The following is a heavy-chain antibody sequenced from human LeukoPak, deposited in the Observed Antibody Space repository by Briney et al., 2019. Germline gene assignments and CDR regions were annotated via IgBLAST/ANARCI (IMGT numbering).Heavy chain of an antibody. J-gene: IGHJ4*02. Sequence: PGGSLRLSCAASGFTFSNAWMSWVRQAPGKGLEWVGRIKSKTDGGTTDYAAPVKGRFTISRDDSKNTLYLQMNSLKTEDTAVYYCTVNLYLNWNYDFCLFSWGQGTLVTVSS. CDR1: GFTFSNAW. CDR2: IKSKTDGGTT. V-gene: IGHV3-15*01. D-gene: IGHD1-7*01. CDR3: TVNLYLNWNYDFCLFS.